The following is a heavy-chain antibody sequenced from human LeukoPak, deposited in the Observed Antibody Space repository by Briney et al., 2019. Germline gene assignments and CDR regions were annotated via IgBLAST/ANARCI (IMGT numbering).Heavy chain of an antibody. Sequence: SETLSLTCSVSGYSISSGYYCGWIRQPPGKGLEWIGNFYHSGSTYFNPSLKSRFTISVDTSKNQFSLNLSYVTAADTAVYYCARVEVAGVTISYFDYWGQGTLVTVSS. V-gene: IGHV4-38-2*02. CDR3: ARVEVAGVTISYFDY. CDR2: FYHSGST. CDR1: GYSISSGYY. J-gene: IGHJ4*02. D-gene: IGHD6-19*01.